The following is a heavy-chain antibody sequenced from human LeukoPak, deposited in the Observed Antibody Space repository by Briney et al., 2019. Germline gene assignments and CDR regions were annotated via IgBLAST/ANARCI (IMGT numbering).Heavy chain of an antibody. D-gene: IGHD5-12*01. CDR3: ARTNSGYDSFDY. CDR2: ISGSTGYT. CDR1: GFTFSDYY. V-gene: IGHV3-11*03. J-gene: IGHJ4*02. Sequence: SGGSLRLSCAASGFTFSDYYMSWIRQAPGKGLEWVSYISGSTGYTNYADSVKGRFTISRDNAKNSLFLHMNSLRAEDTAVYYCARTNSGYDSFDYWGQGTLVTVS.